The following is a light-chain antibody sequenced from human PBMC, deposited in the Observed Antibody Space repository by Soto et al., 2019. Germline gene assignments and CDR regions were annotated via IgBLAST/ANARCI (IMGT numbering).Light chain of an antibody. CDR3: QHYGTSPH. Sequence: EIVLTQSPGTLSLSPGERATLSCRASQTVSSTYLAWYQQKPGQPPRLLIYDASSRATGIPDRFSGSGSGTDFTLTISRLEPEDFAVYYCQHYGTSPHFGGGTKVELK. CDR2: DAS. V-gene: IGKV3-20*01. J-gene: IGKJ4*01. CDR1: QTVSSTY.